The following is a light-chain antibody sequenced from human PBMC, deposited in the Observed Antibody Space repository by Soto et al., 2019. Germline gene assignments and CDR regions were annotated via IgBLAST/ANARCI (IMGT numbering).Light chain of an antibody. CDR3: RSFAGNNNLV. Sequence: QSALTQPPSASGSPGQSVTISCTGTSSDVGGYNYVSWHQQHPGKAPKLMISEVSKRPSGVPDRFSGSKSGNTASLTVSGLQAEDEADYYCRSFAGNNNLVFGGGTKLTVL. CDR2: EVS. CDR1: SSDVGGYNY. V-gene: IGLV2-8*01. J-gene: IGLJ2*01.